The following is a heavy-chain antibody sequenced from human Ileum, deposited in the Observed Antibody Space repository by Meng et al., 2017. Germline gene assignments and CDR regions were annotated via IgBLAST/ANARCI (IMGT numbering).Heavy chain of an antibody. CDR2: AST. D-gene: IGHD7-27*01. CDR3: ARDHWGSLDY. Sequence: QVQLQESGPVLVSPSETLSLICAVSGGSVSSSGYQWGWIRQPPGKGLEWIGYASTNYNPSLKSRVTISVDTSKNQFSLKLTSVTAADTAVYYCARDHWGSLDYWGQGVLVTVSS. CDR1: GGSVSSSGYQ. J-gene: IGHJ4*02. V-gene: IGHV4-61*08.